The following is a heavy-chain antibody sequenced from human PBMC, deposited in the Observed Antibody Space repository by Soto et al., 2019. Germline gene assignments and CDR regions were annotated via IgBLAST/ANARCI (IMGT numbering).Heavy chain of an antibody. Sequence: SVKVSCKASGGTFSSYAISWVRQAPGQGLEWMGGIIPIFGTANYAQKFQGRVTITADESTSTAYMELSSLRSEDTAVYYCATTMVRGVFRRTFYYYYGMDGWGQGTTVTV. CDR2: IIPIFGTA. CDR3: ATTMVRGVFRRTFYYYYGMDG. D-gene: IGHD3-10*01. CDR1: GGTFSSYA. J-gene: IGHJ6*02. V-gene: IGHV1-69*13.